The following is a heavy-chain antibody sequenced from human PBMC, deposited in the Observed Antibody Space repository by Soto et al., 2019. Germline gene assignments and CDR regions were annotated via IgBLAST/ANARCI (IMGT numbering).Heavy chain of an antibody. D-gene: IGHD2-15*01. J-gene: IGHJ5*02. CDR3: ASGGPRGYCSGGSCFHPDNWFDP. CDR2: IYYSGST. Sequence: SETLSLTCTVSGGSISSGGYYWSWIRQHPGKGLEWIGYIYYSGSTYYNPSLKSRVTISVDTSKNQFSLKLSSVTAADTAVYYCASGGPRGYCSGGSCFHPDNWFDPWGQGTLVTVSS. CDR1: GGSISSGGYY. V-gene: IGHV4-31*03.